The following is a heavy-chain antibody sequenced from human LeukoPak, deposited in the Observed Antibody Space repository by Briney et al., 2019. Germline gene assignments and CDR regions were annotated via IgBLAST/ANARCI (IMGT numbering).Heavy chain of an antibody. V-gene: IGHV3-21*01. Sequence: PGGSLRLSCAASGFTFSSYMMNWVRQAPGKGLEWVSSVSTSSSYIYYTDSVKGRFTISRDNAKNSLYLQLNSLRAEDTAVYYCARRSGDDALDIWGQGTMVTVSS. CDR2: VSTSSSYI. CDR3: ARRSGDDALDI. J-gene: IGHJ3*02. CDR1: GFTFSSYM. D-gene: IGHD4-17*01.